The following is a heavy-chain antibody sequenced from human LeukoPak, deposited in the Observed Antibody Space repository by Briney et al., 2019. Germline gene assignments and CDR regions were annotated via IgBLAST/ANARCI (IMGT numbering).Heavy chain of an antibody. Sequence: GRSLRLSCAASGFTFSSYGMHWVRQAPGKGLEWVAVIWYDGSNKYYADSVKGRFTISRDNSKNTLYLQMNSLRAEDTAVYYCAKEGVNYMYYFDYWGQGTLVTVSS. J-gene: IGHJ4*02. V-gene: IGHV3-33*06. CDR2: IWYDGSNK. CDR1: GFTFSSYG. CDR3: AKEGVNYMYYFDY. D-gene: IGHD1-7*01.